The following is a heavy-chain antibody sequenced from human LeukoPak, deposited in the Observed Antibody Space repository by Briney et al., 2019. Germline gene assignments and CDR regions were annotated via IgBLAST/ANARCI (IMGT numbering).Heavy chain of an antibody. CDR1: GYTFTGYY. D-gene: IGHD6-13*01. V-gene: IGHV1-2*02. CDR2: INPNSGGT. Sequence: ASVKVSCKASGYTFTGYYMHWVRQAPGQGLEWMGWINPNSGGTNYAQKFQGRVTMTRDTSISTAYMELSRLRSDDTAVYYCARELGLAAAAFGYWGQGTLVTVSS. J-gene: IGHJ4*02. CDR3: ARELGLAAAAFGY.